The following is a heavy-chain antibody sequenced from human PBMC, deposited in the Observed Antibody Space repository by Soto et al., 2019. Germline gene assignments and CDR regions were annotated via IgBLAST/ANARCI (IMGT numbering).Heavy chain of an antibody. V-gene: IGHV3-15*07. CDR1: GFTFSNAW. Sequence: EVQLVESGGGLVKPGGSLRLSCAASGFTFSNAWMNWVRQAPGKGLEWVGRIKSKTDGGTTDYAAPVKGRFTISRDDTKNSLYLQMNSLKTEDTAVYYCTTRYYYDSSGYIPSDYWGQGILVTVSS. CDR2: IKSKTDGGTT. J-gene: IGHJ4*02. CDR3: TTRYYYDSSGYIPSDY. D-gene: IGHD3-22*01.